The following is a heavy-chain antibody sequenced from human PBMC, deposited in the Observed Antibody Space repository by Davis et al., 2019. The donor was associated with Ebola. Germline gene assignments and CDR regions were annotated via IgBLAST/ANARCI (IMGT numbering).Heavy chain of an antibody. D-gene: IGHD3-22*01. V-gene: IGHV4-61*09. J-gene: IGHJ4*02. Sequence: SETLSLTCNVSGASISSGYFCWSWVRQPAGKGLEWIGHIYSRGGNTKYNPSLENRVTISLDTSKNQFSLKVNSVTAADTAVYFCARDRHDSSAYGSWGQGTLVTVSS. CDR1: GASISSGYFC. CDR3: ARDRHDSSAYGS. CDR2: IYSRGGNT.